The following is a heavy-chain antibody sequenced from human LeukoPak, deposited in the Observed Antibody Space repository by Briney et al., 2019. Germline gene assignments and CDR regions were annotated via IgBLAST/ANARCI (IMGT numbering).Heavy chain of an antibody. D-gene: IGHD2-2*01. CDR1: GDSVSSNSVT. CDR2: TYYRSTWCN. Sequence: SQTLSLTCAISGDSVSSNSVTWNWIRQSPSRGLEWLSRTYYRSTWCNDYAVSVRGQITVNPDTSKNQFSLHLNSVTPEDTAVYYCARRLTQYDCFDPWGQGILVTVSS. J-gene: IGHJ5*02. V-gene: IGHV6-1*01. CDR3: ARRLTQYDCFDP.